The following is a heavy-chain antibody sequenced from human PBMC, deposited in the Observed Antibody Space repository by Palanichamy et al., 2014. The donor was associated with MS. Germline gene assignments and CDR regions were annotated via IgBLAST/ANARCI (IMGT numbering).Heavy chain of an antibody. V-gene: IGHV1-18*01. Sequence: QIQLVQSGGEVKKPGASVRVSCKTSGYNMKSYDISWIRQVPGQGLEWVGWIIPGSGRLQSAQKFQDRVTMTTDTSTNIAYLELRNLTSDDTAVYFCARQFRVHLSSKSPPGYWGQGTLVTVSS. D-gene: IGHD3-10*01. CDR2: IIPGSGRL. CDR1: GYNMKSYD. J-gene: IGHJ4*02. CDR3: ARQFRVHLSSKSPPGY.